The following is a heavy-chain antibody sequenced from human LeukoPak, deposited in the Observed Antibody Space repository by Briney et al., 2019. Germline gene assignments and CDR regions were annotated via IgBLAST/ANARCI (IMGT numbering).Heavy chain of an antibody. Sequence: SETLSLTCTVSGGSISSYYWSWIRQPPGKGLEWIGYIYYSGSTNYNPSLKSRVTISVGTSKNQFSLKLSSVTAADTAVYYCARDGAAAGEYFQHWGQGTLVTVSS. V-gene: IGHV4-59*01. J-gene: IGHJ1*01. CDR3: ARDGAAAGEYFQH. CDR2: IYYSGST. CDR1: GGSISSYY. D-gene: IGHD6-13*01.